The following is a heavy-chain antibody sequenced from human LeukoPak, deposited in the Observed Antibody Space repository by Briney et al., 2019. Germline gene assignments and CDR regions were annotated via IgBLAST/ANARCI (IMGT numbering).Heavy chain of an antibody. CDR2: IIPIFGTA. CDR1: GGTFSSYA. V-gene: IGHV1-69*01. Sequence: SVKVSCKASGGTFSSYAISWVRQAPGQGLEWMGGIIPIFGTANYAQKFQGRVTITADESTSTAYMELSSLRSEDPAVYYCARMXCSSTSCSRSRVVPPYFDYWGQGTLVTVSS. D-gene: IGHD2-2*01. J-gene: IGHJ4*02. CDR3: ARMXCSSTSCSRSRVVPPYFDY.